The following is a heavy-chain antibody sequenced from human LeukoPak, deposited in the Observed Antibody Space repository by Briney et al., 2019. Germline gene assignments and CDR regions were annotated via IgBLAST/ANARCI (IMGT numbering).Heavy chain of an antibody. CDR3: ARDYRTTVTASGAFDI. Sequence: GGSLRLSCAASGFTFSSYSMNWVRQAPGKGLEWVSSISSSSSYIYYADSVKGRFTISRDNAKNSLYLQMNSLRAEGTAVYYCARDYRTTVTASGAFDIWGQGTMVTVSS. D-gene: IGHD4-17*01. J-gene: IGHJ3*02. V-gene: IGHV3-21*01. CDR1: GFTFSSYS. CDR2: ISSSSSYI.